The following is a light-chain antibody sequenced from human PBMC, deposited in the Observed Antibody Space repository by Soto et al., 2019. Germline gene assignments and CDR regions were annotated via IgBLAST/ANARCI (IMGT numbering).Light chain of an antibody. CDR2: DDS. V-gene: IGLV3-21*02. CDR1: NIGSKS. Sequence: SYVVTQPPSVSVAPGQTAKITCGGNNIGSKSVHWYQQRPGQAPVLVIYDDSDRPSGIPDRFSGSNSGNTATVTISSVEAGDEADYYCQVWDNVSDHWVFGGGTKLNVL. CDR3: QVWDNVSDHWV. J-gene: IGLJ3*02.